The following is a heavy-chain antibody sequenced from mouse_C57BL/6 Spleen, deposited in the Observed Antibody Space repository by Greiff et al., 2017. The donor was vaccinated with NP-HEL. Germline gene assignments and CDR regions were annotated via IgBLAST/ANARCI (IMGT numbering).Heavy chain of an antibody. CDR2: INPGSGYT. J-gene: IGHJ3*01. CDR3: ARGGYDYDEGAWFAY. CDR1: GYTFTSYT. D-gene: IGHD2-4*01. V-gene: IGHV1-4*01. Sequence: QVQLQQSGAELARPGASVKMSCKASGYTFTSYTMHWVKQRPGQGLEWIGDINPGSGYTKYNQKFKDKATLTADKSSSTAYMQLSSLTSEDSAVYYCARGGYDYDEGAWFAYWGQGTLVTVSA.